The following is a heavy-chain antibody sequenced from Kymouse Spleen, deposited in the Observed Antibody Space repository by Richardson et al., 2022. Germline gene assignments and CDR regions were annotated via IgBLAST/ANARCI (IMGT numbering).Heavy chain of an antibody. Sequence: QVQLVESGGGVVQPGRSLRLSCAASGFTFSSYGMHWVRQAPGKGLEWVAVIWYDGSNKYYADSVKGRFTISRDNSKNTLYLQMNSLRAEDTAVYYCARDGSYYDILTGYYRYYYYYGMDVWGQGTTVTVSS. CDR3: ARDGSYYDILTGYYRYYYYYGMDV. CDR2: IWYDGSNK. V-gene: IGHV3-33*01. CDR1: GFTFSSYG. D-gene: IGHD3-9*01. J-gene: IGHJ6*02.